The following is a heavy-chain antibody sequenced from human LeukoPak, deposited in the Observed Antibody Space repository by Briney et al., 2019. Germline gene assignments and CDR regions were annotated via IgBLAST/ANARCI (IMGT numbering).Heavy chain of an antibody. CDR3: ARFGGTYHY. CDR1: GGSISSGDYY. V-gene: IGHV4-30-4*01. Sequence: PSETLSLTCTVSGGSISSGDYYWSWIRQPPGKGLEWVGHISYDGSSYYNPSLKGRLTISVDTSKTLFSMKLSSVTAADTALYFCARFGGTYHYWGQGAQVTVSS. J-gene: IGHJ4*02. CDR2: ISYDGSS. D-gene: IGHD3-16*02.